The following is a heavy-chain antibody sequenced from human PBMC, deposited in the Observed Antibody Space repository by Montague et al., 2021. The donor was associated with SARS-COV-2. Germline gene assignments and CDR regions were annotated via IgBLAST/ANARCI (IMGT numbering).Heavy chain of an antibody. V-gene: IGHV3-48*04. D-gene: IGHD4-17*01. J-gene: IGHJ1*01. Sequence: SLRLSCAASGFTFGSYSMNWVRQAPGKGLEWVPYISRSSRTIYYADSVKGRITISRDNAKNSLYLQMNSLRAEDTAVYYCADYGDTEPFQHWGQGTLVTVSS. CDR1: GFTFGSYS. CDR2: ISRSSRTI. CDR3: ADYGDTEPFQH.